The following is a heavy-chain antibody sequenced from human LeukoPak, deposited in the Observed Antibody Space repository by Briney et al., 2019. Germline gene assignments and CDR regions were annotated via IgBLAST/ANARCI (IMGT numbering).Heavy chain of an antibody. V-gene: IGHV3-23*01. CDR1: GFTFSSYA. J-gene: IGHJ4*02. CDR3: ANLATRRKVASYIDY. CDR2: ISGSGGST. D-gene: IGHD1-26*01. Sequence: GGSLGLSCAASGFTFSSYAMSWVRQAPGEGLEWVSAISGSGGSTYYADSVKGRFTISRDNSQNTLYLQMNSLRVEDTAFYYCANLATRRKVASYIDYWGQGTPVTVSS.